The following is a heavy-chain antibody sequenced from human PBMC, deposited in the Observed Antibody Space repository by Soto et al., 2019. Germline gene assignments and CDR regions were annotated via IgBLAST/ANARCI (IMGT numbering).Heavy chain of an antibody. Sequence: QVQLQESGPGLVKPSQTLSLTCTVSGGSISSGGNNWSWIRQHPGKGLEWIGYIYYSGRTYYNPSRKSRVNISVDTSKNQFSLKLSSVTAADTAVYYCGRVPVYDILTGYPAGGSDYWGQGTLVTVSS. J-gene: IGHJ4*02. CDR3: GRVPVYDILTGYPAGGSDY. D-gene: IGHD3-9*01. V-gene: IGHV4-31*03. CDR2: IYYSGRT. CDR1: GGSISSGGNN.